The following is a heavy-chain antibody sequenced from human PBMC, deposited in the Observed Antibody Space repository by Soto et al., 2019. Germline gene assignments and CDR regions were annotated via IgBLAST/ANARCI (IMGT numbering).Heavy chain of an antibody. J-gene: IGHJ4*02. V-gene: IGHV3-23*01. Sequence: GGSLRLSCAASGFTFSSYAMSWVRQAPGKGLEWVSAISGSGVSTYYADSVKGRFTISRDNAKNMLHLQMNSLRAEDTAVYYCARALTYYYDIDYWGQGTLVTVSS. CDR1: GFTFSSYA. CDR3: ARALTYYYDIDY. D-gene: IGHD3-22*01. CDR2: ISGSGVST.